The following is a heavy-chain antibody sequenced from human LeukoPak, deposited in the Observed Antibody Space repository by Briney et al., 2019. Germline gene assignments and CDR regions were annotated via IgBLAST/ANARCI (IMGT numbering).Heavy chain of an antibody. V-gene: IGHV4-38-2*02. J-gene: IGHJ4*02. D-gene: IGHD4-17*01. CDR2: IYHSGST. CDR1: GYSISSGYY. Sequence: SETLSLTCTVSGYSISSGYYWGWIRQPPGKGLEWIGNIYHSGSTYYNPSLKSRVTISVDTSKNQFSLKLSSVTAADTAVYYCARDGNYGDLGYWGQGTLVTVSS. CDR3: ARDGNYGDLGY.